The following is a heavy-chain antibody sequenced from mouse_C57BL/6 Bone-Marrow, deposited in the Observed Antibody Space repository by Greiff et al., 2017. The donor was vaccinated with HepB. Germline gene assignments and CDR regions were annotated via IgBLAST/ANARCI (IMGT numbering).Heavy chain of an antibody. J-gene: IGHJ1*03. Sequence: VKLMESGAELVRPGASVKLSCKASGYTFTDYYINWVKQRPGQGLEWIARIYPGSGNTYYNEKFKGKATLTAEKSSSTAYMQLSSLTSEDSAVYFCARSRLRVWYFDVWGTGTTVTVSS. D-gene: IGHD1-1*01. CDR1: GYTFTDYY. V-gene: IGHV1-76*01. CDR2: IYPGSGNT. CDR3: ARSRLRVWYFDV.